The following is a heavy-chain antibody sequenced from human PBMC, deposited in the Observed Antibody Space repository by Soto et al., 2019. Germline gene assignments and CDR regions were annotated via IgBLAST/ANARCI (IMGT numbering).Heavy chain of an antibody. V-gene: IGHV3-23*01. J-gene: IGHJ4*02. CDR2: IYGGGNGP. D-gene: IGHD2-2*03. Sequence: EVQVLESGGGLVQPGGSLRLSCAATGFTFSDFAMSWVRRAPGKGLEGVSRIYGGGNGPHYADSVKGRVTISRDNSKNTWYLQMNSMRAEDTAVYYCAKMEGMDPWAYSFDYWGQGTLVTVSS. CDR3: AKMEGMDPWAYSFDY. CDR1: GFTFSDFA.